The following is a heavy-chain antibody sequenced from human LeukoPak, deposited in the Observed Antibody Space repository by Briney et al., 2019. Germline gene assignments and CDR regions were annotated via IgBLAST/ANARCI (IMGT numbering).Heavy chain of an antibody. J-gene: IGHJ4*02. V-gene: IGHV3-21*01. CDR3: ARVPSSGWYLRSYFDY. CDR1: GFTFSSYS. D-gene: IGHD6-19*01. CDR2: ISSGSSYI. Sequence: GGSLRLSCAASGFTFSSYSMNWVRQAPGEGLEWVSSISSGSSYIYYADSVKGPFTISRDNAKNSLYLQMTSLRAEDTAVYYCARVPSSGWYLRSYFDYWGQGTLVTVSS.